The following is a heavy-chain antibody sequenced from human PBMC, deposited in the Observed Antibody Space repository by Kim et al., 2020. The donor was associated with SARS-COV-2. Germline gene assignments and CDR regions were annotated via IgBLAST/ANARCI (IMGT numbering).Heavy chain of an antibody. V-gene: IGHV3-74*01. CDR3: ARRLPSPSGWTSGLFDY. J-gene: IGHJ4*02. D-gene: IGHD6-19*01. Sequence: VKGRFTISRDNAKNTLYLQMNSLRAEDTAVYYCARRLPSPSGWTSGLFDYWGQGTLVTVSS.